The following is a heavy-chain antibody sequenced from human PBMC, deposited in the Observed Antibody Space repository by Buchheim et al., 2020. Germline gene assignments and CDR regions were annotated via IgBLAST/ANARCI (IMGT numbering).Heavy chain of an antibody. CDR2: ISGSGGTT. CDR3: AKGYDFWSGSLEC. CDR1: GFSFSGYA. Sequence: EVQLLESGGGLVQPGGSLRPSCAASGFSFSGYAMSWVRQAPGRGLEWVSSISGSGGTTFYADSVKGRFSISRDNSKNTLYLQMNSLRAEDTAVYFCAKGYDFWSGSLECWGQGTL. J-gene: IGHJ4*02. V-gene: IGHV3-23*01. D-gene: IGHD3-3*01.